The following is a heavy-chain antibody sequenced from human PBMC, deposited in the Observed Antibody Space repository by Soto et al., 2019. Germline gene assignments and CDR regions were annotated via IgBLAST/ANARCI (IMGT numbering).Heavy chain of an antibody. CDR2: IWYDGSNK. Sequence: GGSLRLSCAASGFTFSSYGMHWVRQAPGKGLEWVAVIWYDGSNKYYADSVKGRFTISRDNSKNTLYLQMNSLRAEDTAVYYCAREDCTNGVCYRSYYFDYWGQGTLVTVPQ. V-gene: IGHV3-33*01. D-gene: IGHD2-8*01. CDR3: AREDCTNGVCYRSYYFDY. J-gene: IGHJ4*02. CDR1: GFTFSSYG.